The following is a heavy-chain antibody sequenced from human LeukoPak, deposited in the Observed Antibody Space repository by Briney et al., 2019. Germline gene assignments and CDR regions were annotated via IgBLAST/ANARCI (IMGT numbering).Heavy chain of an antibody. V-gene: IGHV1-8*03. J-gene: IGHJ4*02. CDR2: MNPNSGNT. D-gene: IGHD6-13*01. CDR1: GYTFTSYD. CDR3: GRGEIAAAGRGVDY. Sequence: ASVKVSCKASGYTFTSYDINWVRQATGQGLEWMGWMNPNSGNTGYAQKFQGRVTITRNTSISTAYTELGSLRSEDTAVYYCGRGEIAAAGRGVDYWGQGPLVTVSS.